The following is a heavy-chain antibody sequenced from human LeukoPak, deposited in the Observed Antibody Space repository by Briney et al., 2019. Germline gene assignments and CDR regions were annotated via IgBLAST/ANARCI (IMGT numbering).Heavy chain of an antibody. D-gene: IGHD2-2*01. J-gene: IGHJ5*02. CDR2: IIPIFGTA. Sequence: ASVKVSCKASGGTFSSYAISWVRQAPGQGLEWMGGIIPIFGTANYAQKFQGRVTITADESTSTAYMELSSLRSEDTAVYYCAREGPYCSSTSCRYNWFDPWGQGTLVTVSS. V-gene: IGHV1-69*13. CDR1: GGTFSSYA. CDR3: AREGPYCSSTSCRYNWFDP.